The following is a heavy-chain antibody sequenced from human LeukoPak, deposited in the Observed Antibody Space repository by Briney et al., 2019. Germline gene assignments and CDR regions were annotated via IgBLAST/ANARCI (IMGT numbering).Heavy chain of an antibody. Sequence: GGSLRLSCAASGFTFGSYAMHWVRQAPGKGLEWVAVISYDGSNKYYADSVKGRFTISRDNSKNTLYLQMNSLRAEDTAVYYCATGLSYSSSSVFDYWGQGTLVTVSS. CDR3: ATGLSYSSSSVFDY. CDR2: ISYDGSNK. J-gene: IGHJ4*02. V-gene: IGHV3-30-3*01. CDR1: GFTFGSYA. D-gene: IGHD6-6*01.